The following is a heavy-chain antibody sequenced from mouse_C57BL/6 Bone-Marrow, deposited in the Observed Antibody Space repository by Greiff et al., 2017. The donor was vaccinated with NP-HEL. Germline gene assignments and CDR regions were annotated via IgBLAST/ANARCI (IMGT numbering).Heavy chain of an antibody. D-gene: IGHD3-2*02. CDR1: GYTFTDYN. J-gene: IGHJ3*01. Sequence: VQLQQSGPELVKPGASVKIPCKASGYTFTDYNMDWVKQSHGKSLEWIGDINPNNGGTIYNQKFKGKATLTVDKSSSTAYMELRSLTSEDTAVYYCARRNSSGYVRFAYWGQGTLVTVSA. V-gene: IGHV1-18*01. CDR2: INPNNGGT. CDR3: ARRNSSGYVRFAY.